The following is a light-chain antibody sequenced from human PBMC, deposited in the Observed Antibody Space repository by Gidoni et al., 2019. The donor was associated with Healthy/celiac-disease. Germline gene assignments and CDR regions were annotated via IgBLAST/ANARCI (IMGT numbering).Light chain of an antibody. CDR2: AAS. J-gene: IGKJ1*01. CDR1: QSISSY. Sequence: DIQMTQSPSSLSASLGDRVTITCRASQSISSYVNWYQQKPGKAPKLLIYAASSLQSGVPSRFSGSGSGTDFTLTISSLQPEDFATYYCQQSYSTPPEWTFGQGTKVEIK. CDR3: QQSYSTPPEWT. V-gene: IGKV1-39*01.